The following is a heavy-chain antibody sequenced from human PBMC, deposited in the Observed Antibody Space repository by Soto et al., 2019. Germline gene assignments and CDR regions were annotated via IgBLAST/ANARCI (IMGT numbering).Heavy chain of an antibody. V-gene: IGHV1-18*01. Sequence: VKVYWKGSGSRNEADGRTWVRMTHGQGLEWMGWISAYSVDTYNAQKFQDRVTMTTDTSTGTAYMELRGLRSDDTAVYYCARGKEVIRGPRVVWGQGSTVTV. J-gene: IGHJ6*02. CDR1: GSRNEADG. D-gene: IGHD2-21*01. CDR3: ARGKEVIRGPRVV. CDR2: ISAYSVDT.